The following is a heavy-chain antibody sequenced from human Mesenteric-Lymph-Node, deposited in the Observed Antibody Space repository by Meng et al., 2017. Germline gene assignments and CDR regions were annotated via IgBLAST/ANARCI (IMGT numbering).Heavy chain of an antibody. CDR3: ARDRTTRRYFDY. V-gene: IGHV4-31*01. CDR2: IYYSGST. CDR1: GGSLGSGYYD. Sequence: VKLRESGPDIVKPSKTFSLTWTVSGGSLGSGYYDWSWSSLHPGRGVEWIGYIYYSGSTNYNPSIKSPVSISIDKSKNQFSLNLSTVTAAGTGVYHCARDRTTRRYFDYWGQGTLVTVSS. J-gene: IGHJ4*02. D-gene: IGHD4-11*01.